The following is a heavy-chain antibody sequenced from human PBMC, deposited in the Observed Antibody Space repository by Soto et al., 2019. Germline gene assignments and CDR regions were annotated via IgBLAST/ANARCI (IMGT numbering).Heavy chain of an antibody. V-gene: IGHV1-18*04. CDR3: ATVGLTAALSTGAFDI. CDR2: ISAYNGNT. J-gene: IGHJ3*02. D-gene: IGHD6-13*01. CDR1: GYTYTSYG. Sequence: ASVKVSCKASGYTYTSYGISWVRQAPGQGLEWMGWISAYNGNTNYAQKLQGRVTMTTDTSTSTAYMELRSLRSDDTAVYYCATVGLTAALSTGAFDIWGQGTMVTVSS.